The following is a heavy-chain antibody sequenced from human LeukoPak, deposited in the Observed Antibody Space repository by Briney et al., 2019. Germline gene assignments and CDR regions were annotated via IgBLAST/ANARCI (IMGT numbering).Heavy chain of an antibody. Sequence: GGSLRLSCAASGFTFSTYWMSWVRQAPGKGLEWVANIKQDESEKYYVDSVKGRFTISRDNAKNSLSLQMNSLRAEDTAVYYCARMGGSPYYYYMDVWGKGTTVTVSS. D-gene: IGHD1-26*01. V-gene: IGHV3-7*01. CDR3: ARMGGSPYYYYMDV. CDR1: GFTFSTYW. J-gene: IGHJ6*03. CDR2: IKQDESEK.